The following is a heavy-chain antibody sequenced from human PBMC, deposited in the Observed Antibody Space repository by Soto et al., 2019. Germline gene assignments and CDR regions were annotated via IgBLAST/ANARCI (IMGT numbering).Heavy chain of an antibody. CDR1: GGSISSSSNH. V-gene: IGHV4-39*01. J-gene: IGHJ4*02. CDR2: IYYIGNT. CDR3: ATHPPYGPLDH. Sequence: QLQLQESGPGLVKPSETLSLTCTVSGGSISSSSNHWGWIRQPPGKGLEWIGNIYYIGNTYYNPSLTSRVTISVDTSKNQFSLRLTSVTAADTAVYYCATHPPYGPLDHWGQGTLVTVSS. D-gene: IGHD4-17*01.